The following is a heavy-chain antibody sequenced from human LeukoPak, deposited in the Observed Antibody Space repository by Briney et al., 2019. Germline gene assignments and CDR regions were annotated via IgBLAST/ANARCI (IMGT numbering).Heavy chain of an antibody. J-gene: IGHJ4*02. D-gene: IGHD3-10*01. CDR1: GFTFSSYA. CDR2: INHSGST. Sequence: PGGSLRLSCAASGFTFSSYAMSWVRQAPGKGLEWIGEINHSGSTNYNPSLKSRVTISVDTSKNQFSLKLSSVTAADTAVYYCARKPVHGMVRGVIIKPRPFDYWGQGTLVTVSS. V-gene: IGHV4-34*01. CDR3: ARKPVHGMVRGVIIKPRPFDY.